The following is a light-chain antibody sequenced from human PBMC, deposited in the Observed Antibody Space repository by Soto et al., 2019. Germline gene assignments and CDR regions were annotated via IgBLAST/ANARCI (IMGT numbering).Light chain of an antibody. V-gene: IGLV1-40*01. CDR2: GNS. J-gene: IGLJ1*01. Sequence: SVLTQPPPVSGAPGQRGTLSCTGSSSKIGAGYDVHWYQQLPGTAPKLLIYGNSNRPSGVPDRFSGSKSGTSASLAITGLQAEDEADYYCQSYDSSLSALYVFGTGTKVTVL. CDR3: QSYDSSLSALYV. CDR1: SSKIGAGYD.